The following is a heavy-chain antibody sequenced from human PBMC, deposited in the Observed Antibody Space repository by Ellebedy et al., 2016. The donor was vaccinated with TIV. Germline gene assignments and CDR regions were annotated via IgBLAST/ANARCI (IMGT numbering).Heavy chain of an antibody. CDR3: ARGTHYYWFGMDV. CDR1: GFTFSSYG. Sequence: GGSLRLSCAASGFTFSSYGMHWVRQAPGKGLEWVAVIWYDGSNKYYADSVKGRFTIYRDNAKDSLYLQMNSLTAEDTAVYYCARGTHYYWFGMDVWGQGTTVTVSS. CDR2: IWYDGSNK. J-gene: IGHJ6*02. V-gene: IGHV3-33*01.